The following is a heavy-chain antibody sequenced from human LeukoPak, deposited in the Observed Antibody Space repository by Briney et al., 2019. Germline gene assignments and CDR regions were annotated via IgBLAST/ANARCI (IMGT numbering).Heavy chain of an antibody. D-gene: IGHD4-11*01. CDR2: IWYDGSNK. CDR1: GLTFNNYG. Sequence: PGTSLRLSCAASGLTFNNYGMQWARQAPGKGLEWVAVIWYDGSNKYYADSVKGRFTISRDNSKNTLYLQMNSLRTEDTAVYYCTRGVMTIDYWGQGTLVTVYS. V-gene: IGHV3-33*01. CDR3: TRGVMTIDY. J-gene: IGHJ4*02.